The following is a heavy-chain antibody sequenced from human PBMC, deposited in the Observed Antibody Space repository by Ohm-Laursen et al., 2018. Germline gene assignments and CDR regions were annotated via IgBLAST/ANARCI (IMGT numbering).Heavy chain of an antibody. CDR3: ARDGSDMGDY. V-gene: IGHV3-7*01. Sequence: SLRLSCSASGFTFSRYAMSWVRQAPGKGLEWVANIKQDGSEKYYVDSVKGRFTISRDNAKNSLYLQMNSLRVEDTAVYYCARDGSDMGDYWGQGTLVTVSS. D-gene: IGHD5-12*01. J-gene: IGHJ4*02. CDR1: GFTFSRYA. CDR2: IKQDGSEK.